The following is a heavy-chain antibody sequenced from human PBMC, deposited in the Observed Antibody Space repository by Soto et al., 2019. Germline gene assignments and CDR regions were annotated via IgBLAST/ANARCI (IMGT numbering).Heavy chain of an antibody. CDR1: GGSIHSNNYY. V-gene: IGHV4-39*01. CDR2: IHYSGST. D-gene: IGHD2-15*01. CDR3: SSFFHRRGEFTFRYSVDY. Sequence: QLQLQESGPGLVKPSETLSLTCTVSGGSIHSNNYYWGWIRQPPGRGLECIANIHYSGSTNYNPSLKSRATTSVDTSKNQFSLKLSSVTAVDTAVYYCSSFFHRRGEFTFRYSVDYWGQGTRVTVSS. J-gene: IGHJ4*02.